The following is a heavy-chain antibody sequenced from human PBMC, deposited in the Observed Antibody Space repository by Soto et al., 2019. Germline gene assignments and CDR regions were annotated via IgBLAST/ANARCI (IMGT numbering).Heavy chain of an antibody. D-gene: IGHD5-12*01. CDR1: RFTFSSYG. J-gene: IGHJ5*02. Sequence: QVQLVESGGGVVQPGRSLRLSCAASRFTFSSYGMHWVRQAPGKGLEWVAVISYDGSNKYYADSVKGRFTISRDNSKNTLYLQMNSLRAEDTAVYYCAKEGGYDSRSWFDPWGQGTLVTVSS. CDR2: ISYDGSNK. V-gene: IGHV3-30*18. CDR3: AKEGGYDSRSWFDP.